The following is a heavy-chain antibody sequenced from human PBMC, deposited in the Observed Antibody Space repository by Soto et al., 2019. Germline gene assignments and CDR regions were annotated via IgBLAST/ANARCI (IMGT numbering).Heavy chain of an antibody. CDR2: ISSSSSYI. CDR3: ARESSITMVRGVPLDY. J-gene: IGHJ4*02. V-gene: IGHV3-21*01. D-gene: IGHD3-10*01. Sequence: GGSLRLSCAASGFTFSSYSMNWVRQAPGKGLEWVSSISSSSSYIYYADSVKGRFTISRDNAKNSLYLQMNSLRAEDTAVYYCARESSITMVRGVPLDYWGQGTLVTVSS. CDR1: GFTFSSYS.